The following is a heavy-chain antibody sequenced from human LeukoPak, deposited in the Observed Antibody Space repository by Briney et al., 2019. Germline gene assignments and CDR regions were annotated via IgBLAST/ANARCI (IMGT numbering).Heavy chain of an antibody. V-gene: IGHV3-30*03. CDR1: GFTFSSYG. CDR3: ARDLLLWFGELLSEYRQGGMDV. Sequence: PGGSLRLSCAASGFTFSSYGMHWVRQAPGKGLEWVAVISYDGSNKYYADSVKGRFTISRDNAKNSLYLQMNSLRAEDTAVYYCARDLLLWFGELLSEYRQGGMDVWGKGTTVTVSS. J-gene: IGHJ6*04. D-gene: IGHD3-10*01. CDR2: ISYDGSNK.